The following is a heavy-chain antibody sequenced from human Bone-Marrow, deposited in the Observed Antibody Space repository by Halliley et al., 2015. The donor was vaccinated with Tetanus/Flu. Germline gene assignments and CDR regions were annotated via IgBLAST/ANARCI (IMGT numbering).Heavy chain of an antibody. D-gene: IGHD2-15*01. CDR3: AIGSFDY. CDR2: PNPSGDYV. J-gene: IGHJ4*02. Sequence: APGQGLEWMGIPNPSGDYVSYAQKFQGRVPITRDTSTTTVYMELSGLRSEDTAVYYCAIGSFDYWGQGTLVTVPS. V-gene: IGHV1-46*01.